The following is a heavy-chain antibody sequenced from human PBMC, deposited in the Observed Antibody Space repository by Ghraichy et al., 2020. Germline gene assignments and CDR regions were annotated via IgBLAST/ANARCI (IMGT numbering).Heavy chain of an antibody. V-gene: IGHV3-48*02. D-gene: IGHD2-21*02. Sequence: ESLNISCAASGFTFSSYSMNWVRQAPGKGLEWVSYISGSSRTIYYADSVKGRFTISRDNAKNSLYLQMNSLRDEDTAVYYCARDLTYCGGDCYSEYWGQGTLVTVSS. CDR3: ARDLTYCGGDCYSEY. CDR2: ISGSSRTI. CDR1: GFTFSSYS. J-gene: IGHJ4*02.